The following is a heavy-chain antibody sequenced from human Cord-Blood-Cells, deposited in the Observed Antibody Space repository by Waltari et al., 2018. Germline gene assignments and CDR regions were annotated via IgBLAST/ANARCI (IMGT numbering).Heavy chain of an antibody. CDR2: IIPIFGTA. CDR3: ARELGIRHDAFDI. V-gene: IGHV1-69*01. D-gene: IGHD7-27*01. CDR1: GGASSSIA. J-gene: IGHJ3*02. Sequence: QVQLVQSGAEVKKPGSSVKGSCRASGGASSSIARSWVRQAPGQGLEWMGGIIPIFGTANYAQKFQGRVTITADESPSTAYMELSSLRSEDTAVYYCARELGIRHDAFDIWGQGTMVTVSS.